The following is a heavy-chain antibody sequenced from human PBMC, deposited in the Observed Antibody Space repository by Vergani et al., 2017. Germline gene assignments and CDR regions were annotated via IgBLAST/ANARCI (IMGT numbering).Heavy chain of an antibody. Sequence: QVQLVQSGAEVKKPGASVTVSCKASGYTFTSYDINWVRQATGQGLEWMGWMNPNSGNTGYAQKFQGRVTMTRNTSISTAYMELSSLRSEDTAVYYCARVQYYYDSSGYYYGYIDYWGQGTLVTVSS. J-gene: IGHJ4*02. V-gene: IGHV1-8*01. CDR2: MNPNSGNT. CDR1: GYTFTSYD. D-gene: IGHD3-22*01. CDR3: ARVQYYYDSSGYYYGYIDY.